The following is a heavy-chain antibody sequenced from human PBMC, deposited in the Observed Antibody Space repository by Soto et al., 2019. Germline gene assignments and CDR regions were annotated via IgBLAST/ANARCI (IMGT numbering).Heavy chain of an antibody. CDR2: INHSGST. CDR3: ARDKISGLFDY. V-gene: IGHV4-34*01. Sequence: PSETLSLTCAVYGGSFSDYYWTWIRQVPEKGLEWIGEINHSGSTNYNPSLKSRVTISVDTSKNQFSLKLTSVTAADTAVYYCARDKISGLFDYWGQGTLLTVSS. J-gene: IGHJ4*02. CDR1: GGSFSDYY. D-gene: IGHD5-12*01.